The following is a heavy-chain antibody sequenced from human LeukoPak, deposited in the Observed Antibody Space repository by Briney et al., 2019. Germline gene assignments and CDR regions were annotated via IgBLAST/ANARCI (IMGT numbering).Heavy chain of an antibody. CDR2: INPNSGGT. Sequence: GASVKVSCKASGYTFTGYYMHWVRQAPGQGLEWMGWINPNSGGTNYAQKFQGRVTMTRDTSISTAYLQWSSLKASDTAMYYCARARYCSGGSCYAEYWGQGTLVTVSS. CDR1: GYTFTGYY. CDR3: ARARYCSGGSCYAEY. V-gene: IGHV1-2*02. J-gene: IGHJ4*02. D-gene: IGHD2-15*01.